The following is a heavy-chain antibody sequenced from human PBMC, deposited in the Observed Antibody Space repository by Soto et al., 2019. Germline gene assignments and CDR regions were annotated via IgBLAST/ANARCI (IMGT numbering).Heavy chain of an antibody. V-gene: IGHV1-18*01. Sequence: GASVKVSCKASGYTFITNGINWVRQAPVQVLEWMVCISPANGDRKYAQKFKDRVTMTSETSTTTSYMELTNLRSDDTAVYFCARGRYFATTHRQWWYFDFWGSGKLVTV. CDR1: GYTFITNG. CDR3: ARGRYFATTHRQWWYFDF. J-gene: IGHJ2*01. D-gene: IGHD6-19*01. CDR2: ISPANGDR.